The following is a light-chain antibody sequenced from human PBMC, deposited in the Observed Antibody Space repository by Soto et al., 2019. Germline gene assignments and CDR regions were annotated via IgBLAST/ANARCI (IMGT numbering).Light chain of an antibody. V-gene: IGLV1-36*01. CDR1: SSNIGNNA. CDR2: YDD. CDR3: AAWDDSLNGYV. Sequence: QSVLTQPPSVSEAPRQRVTISCSGSSSNIGNNAVNWYQQLPGKAPKLLIYYDDLLPSGVSDRFSSSKSGTSASLAISGLQSEDEADYYCAAWDDSLNGYVFGTGTQLTVL. J-gene: IGLJ1*01.